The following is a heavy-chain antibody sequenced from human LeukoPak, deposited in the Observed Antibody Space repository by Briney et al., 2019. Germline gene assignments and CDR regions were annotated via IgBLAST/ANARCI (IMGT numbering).Heavy chain of an antibody. CDR3: ARPSFYDSSGYYLPY. CDR2: INHSGST. CDR1: GGSFSDYY. V-gene: IGHV4-34*01. J-gene: IGHJ4*02. D-gene: IGHD3-22*01. Sequence: AETLSLTCAVYGGSFSDYYWSWIRQPPGKGLEWIGEINHSGSTNYNPSLESRVTISEDTSKTQFSLKLSSVTAADTAMYYCARPSFYDSSGYYLPYWGQGTLVTVSS.